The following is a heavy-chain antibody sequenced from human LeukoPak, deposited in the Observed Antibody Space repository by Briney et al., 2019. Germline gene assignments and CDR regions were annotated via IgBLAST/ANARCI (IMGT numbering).Heavy chain of an antibody. J-gene: IGHJ4*02. Sequence: GASVKVSCKASGFTFTVYYIHWVGQAPVQGLEWIGYINPHSGVTNSPQKFQGRVTMTTDTSISAAYMELSSLISDDTAMYYCVREGNELLSKNFDYWGQGTLVTVSS. D-gene: IGHD2-21*02. CDR2: INPHSGVT. V-gene: IGHV1-2*02. CDR3: VREGNELLSKNFDY. CDR1: GFTFTVYY.